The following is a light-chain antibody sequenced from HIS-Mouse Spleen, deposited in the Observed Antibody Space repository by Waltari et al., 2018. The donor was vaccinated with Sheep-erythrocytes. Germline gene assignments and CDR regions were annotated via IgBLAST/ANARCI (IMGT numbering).Light chain of an antibody. Sequence: QSALTQPASVSGSPGQSITISCTGTRSYVGGYNYVSWYQQHPGKAPKLMIYEVSNRPSGVSNRFSGSKSGNTASLTISGLQAEDEADYYCSSYTSSSTLYVFGTGTKVTVL. CDR2: EVS. CDR1: RSYVGGYNY. J-gene: IGLJ1*01. V-gene: IGLV2-14*01. CDR3: SSYTSSSTLYV.